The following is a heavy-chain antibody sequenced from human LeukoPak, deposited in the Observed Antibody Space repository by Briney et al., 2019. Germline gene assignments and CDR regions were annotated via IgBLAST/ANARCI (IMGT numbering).Heavy chain of an antibody. Sequence: GGSLRLSCVVPGITVSNAWMSWVRQTPGKGPEWVGRIKSKSDGGTTDYAAPVKGRFTISTDESKNTLYLQMNSLGAEDTAVYYCAKGIHYYDSSGYYYWGQGTLVTVSS. D-gene: IGHD3-22*01. CDR3: AKGIHYYDSSGYYY. V-gene: IGHV3-15*01. CDR2: IKSKSDGGTT. J-gene: IGHJ4*02. CDR1: GITVSNAW.